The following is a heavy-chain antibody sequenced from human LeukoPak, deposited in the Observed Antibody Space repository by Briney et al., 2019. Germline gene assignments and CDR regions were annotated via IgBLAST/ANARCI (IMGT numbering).Heavy chain of an antibody. CDR2: ISSSGSSI. CDR3: ARDPRCSSMSCYRSSFYGMDV. CDR1: GFTFSSYE. D-gene: IGHD2-2*01. Sequence: GGSLRLSCAASGFTFSSYEMNWVRQAPGKGLEWVSYISSSGSSIYYADSVKGRFTISRDNAMNSLYLQMNSLRAEDTAVYYCARDPRCSSMSCYRSSFYGMDVWGQGTTVTVSS. V-gene: IGHV3-48*03. J-gene: IGHJ6*02.